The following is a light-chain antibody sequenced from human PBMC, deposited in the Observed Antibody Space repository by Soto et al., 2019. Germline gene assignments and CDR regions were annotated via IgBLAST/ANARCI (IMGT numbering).Light chain of an antibody. CDR2: WAS. Sequence: DIVMTQSPDSLGVSLGERATINCKSSQSVLYSSNDKNCIAWYQQKAGQPPRLLIYWASTRESGVPDRFSGSGSGTDFTLTISSLQVEDVAVYYCQQYYSTPWTFGQGTKVEIK. CDR3: QQYYSTPWT. J-gene: IGKJ1*01. V-gene: IGKV4-1*01. CDR1: QSVLYSSNDKNC.